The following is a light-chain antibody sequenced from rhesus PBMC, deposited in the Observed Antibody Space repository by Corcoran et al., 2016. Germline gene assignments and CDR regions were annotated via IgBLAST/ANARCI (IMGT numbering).Light chain of an antibody. CDR2: AAS. J-gene: IGKJ2*01. V-gene: IGKV1-28*03. CDR3: LQHNSSPCS. CDR1: QGLSSY. Sequence: DIQMTQSPSSLSASVGDTVTITCRASQGLSSYLNWFKQKPGKDPNLLMYAASSLESGVPSRFSGSGSGTDFTLTNNSLQPEDFAVYYCLQHNSSPCSFGQGTKVEIK.